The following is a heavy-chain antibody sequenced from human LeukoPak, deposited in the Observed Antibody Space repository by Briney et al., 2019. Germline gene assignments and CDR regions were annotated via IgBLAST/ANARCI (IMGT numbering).Heavy chain of an antibody. CDR2: IRSDGSDT. CDR1: GFTFSDTW. CDR3: ARDWFHAIDY. J-gene: IGHJ4*02. Sequence: GGSLRLSCAASGFTFSDTWMHWVRQAPGEGLVWVSRIRSDGSDTRYAESVKGRFTISRDNTKNTLYLQMNSLRAEDTAVYYCARDWFHAIDYWGQGTLVTVSS. D-gene: IGHD2/OR15-2a*01. V-gene: IGHV3-74*01.